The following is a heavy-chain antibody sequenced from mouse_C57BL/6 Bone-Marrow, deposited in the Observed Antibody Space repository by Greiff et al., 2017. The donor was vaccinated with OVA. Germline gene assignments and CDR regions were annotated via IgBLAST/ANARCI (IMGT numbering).Heavy chain of an antibody. Sequence: QVHVKQSGAELARPGASVKLSCKASGYTFTSYGISWVKQRTGQGLEWIGEIYPRSGNTYYNEKFKGKATLTADKSSSTAYMELRSLTSEDSAVYFCARHRFPLLRYFDVWGTGTTVTVSS. J-gene: IGHJ1*03. D-gene: IGHD1-2*01. CDR1: GYTFTSYG. V-gene: IGHV1-81*01. CDR3: ARHRFPLLRYFDV. CDR2: IYPRSGNT.